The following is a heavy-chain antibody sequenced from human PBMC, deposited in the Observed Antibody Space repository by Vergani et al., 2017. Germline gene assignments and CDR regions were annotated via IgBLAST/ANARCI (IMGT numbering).Heavy chain of an antibody. CDR3: AKHVRGWGSDY. D-gene: IGHD3-16*01. V-gene: IGHV3-30*02. CDR2: IKFDGSNR. Sequence: QVQLVESGGRVVPRGGSLRLSCATSGFTLSNYDMQWLRQGPGKGLEFVDFIKFDGSNRYSADSVKDRFTLSRDFSKSTLYLQMNMLSTDDTATYYCAKHVRGWGSDYWGQGTQVIVAS. J-gene: IGHJ4*02. CDR1: GFTLSNYD.